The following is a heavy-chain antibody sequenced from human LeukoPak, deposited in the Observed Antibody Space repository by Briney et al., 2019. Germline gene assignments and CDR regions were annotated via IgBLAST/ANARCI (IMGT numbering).Heavy chain of an antibody. Sequence: GGSLRLSCAASAFTFNSFAANWVPPAPRKGLEGGSLITATGGNTYYAVSVKGRFTISRDNSKNTLYLQMNTLSAEDRAVFYCAKARCSSSDWYLLDSWGQGTLVTVSS. D-gene: IGHD2-2*01. V-gene: IGHV3-23*01. CDR1: AFTFNSFA. CDR2: ITATGGNT. CDR3: AKARCSSSDWYLLDS. J-gene: IGHJ5*01.